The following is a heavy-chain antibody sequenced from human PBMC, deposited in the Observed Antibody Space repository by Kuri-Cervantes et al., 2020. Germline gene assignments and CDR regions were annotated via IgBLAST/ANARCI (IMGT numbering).Heavy chain of an antibody. Sequence: GGSLRLSCAASGFTFDDYGMGWVRQAPGKGLEWVSGINWNGGSTGHADSVKGRFTISRDNAKNSLYLQMNSLRAEDTAFYYCARDLYYDSSVPFSWGQGTLVTVSS. V-gene: IGHV3-20*04. J-gene: IGHJ5*02. D-gene: IGHD3-22*01. CDR2: INWNGGST. CDR3: ARDLYYDSSVPFS. CDR1: GFTFDDYG.